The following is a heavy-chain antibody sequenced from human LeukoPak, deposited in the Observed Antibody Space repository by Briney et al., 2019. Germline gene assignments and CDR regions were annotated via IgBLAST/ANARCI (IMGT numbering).Heavy chain of an antibody. J-gene: IGHJ3*02. CDR1: GFTFSNAW. Sequence: PGGSLRLSCAASGFTFSNAWMSWVRQAPGKGLEWVGRIKSKTDGGTTDYAAPVKGRFTISRDDSKNTLYLQMNSLKTEDTAVYYCTTDTDRTPDALYFVGVFDIWGQGTMVTVSS. CDR2: IKSKTDGGTT. V-gene: IGHV3-15*01. D-gene: IGHD3-9*01. CDR3: TTDTDRTPDALYFVGVFDI.